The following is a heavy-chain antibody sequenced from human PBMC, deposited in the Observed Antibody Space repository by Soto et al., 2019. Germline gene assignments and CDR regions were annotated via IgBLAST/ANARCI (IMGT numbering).Heavy chain of an antibody. CDR3: ARGDYHDTSGPFSDAFDI. CDR1: GFPFFTYL. Sequence: GSLRLSRSSSGFPFFTYLVSWVPQAPGEGVEGVANIKPDGRAAWYVDSVKGRFTISRDNAKKSLYLQMNSLRVEDTAVYYCARGDYHDTSGPFSDAFDIWGQGTMVTVS. CDR2: IKPDGRAA. V-gene: IGHV3-7*04. D-gene: IGHD3-22*01. J-gene: IGHJ3*02.